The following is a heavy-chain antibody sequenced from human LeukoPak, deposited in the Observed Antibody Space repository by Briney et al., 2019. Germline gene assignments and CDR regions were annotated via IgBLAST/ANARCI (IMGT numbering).Heavy chain of an antibody. Sequence: GGSLRLSCEASGFTFGTYNMNWVRQAPGKGLEWVSSISTTGTNIYYAGSVKGRFTISRDNAKKSLYLQMNSLRAEDTAVYFCAGDQGSFYYDSSGYLDAFHIWGQGTMVTVSS. CDR3: AGDQGSFYYDSSGYLDAFHI. J-gene: IGHJ3*02. CDR1: GFTFGTYN. D-gene: IGHD3-22*01. V-gene: IGHV3-21*01. CDR2: ISTTGTNI.